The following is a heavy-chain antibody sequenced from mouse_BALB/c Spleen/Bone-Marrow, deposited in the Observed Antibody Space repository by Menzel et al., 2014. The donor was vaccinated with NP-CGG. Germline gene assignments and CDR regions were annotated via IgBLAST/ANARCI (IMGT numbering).Heavy chain of an antibody. CDR3: AREATYYAYFDY. D-gene: IGHD1-1*01. J-gene: IGHJ2*01. CDR1: GYTFTSNT. CDR2: INPARGYT. Sequence: QVQLQQSAGELARPGASVKMSCKASGYTFTSNTIQWVKQRPGQGLEWIGYINPARGYTDYNQKFKDKTTLTADKSSSTAYMQLSSLTSEDSAVYYCAREATYYAYFDYWGRGTILAVSS. V-gene: IGHV1-4*02.